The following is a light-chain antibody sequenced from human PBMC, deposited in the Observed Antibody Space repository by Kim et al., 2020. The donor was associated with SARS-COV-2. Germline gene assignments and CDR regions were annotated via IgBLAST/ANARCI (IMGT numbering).Light chain of an antibody. V-gene: IGLV2-23*02. CDR2: DVN. J-gene: IGLJ1*01. Sequence: QSVVTQPASVSGSPGQSITISCIGTSSDIGNYNRVSWYQHHPGKAPKFMIYDVNKRPSGISGRFSGSKSGNTASLTISGLQAEDEADYYCASYAVRNCYVFGTGTKVTVL. CDR3: ASYAVRNCYV. CDR1: SSDIGNYNR.